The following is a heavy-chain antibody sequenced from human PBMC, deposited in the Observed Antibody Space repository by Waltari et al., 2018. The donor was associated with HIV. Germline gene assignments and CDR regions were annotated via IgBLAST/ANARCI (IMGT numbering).Heavy chain of an antibody. J-gene: IGHJ3*02. CDR3: AKDMSSDDAFDI. V-gene: IGHV3-9*01. Sequence: EVQLVESGGGLVQPGRSLRLSCAASGFTFDDYAMHWVRQAPGKGLEWVSGISWNSGSIGYADSVKGRFTISRDNAKNSLNLQMNSLRAEDTALYYCAKDMSSDDAFDIWGQGTMVTVSS. CDR2: ISWNSGSI. CDR1: GFTFDDYA.